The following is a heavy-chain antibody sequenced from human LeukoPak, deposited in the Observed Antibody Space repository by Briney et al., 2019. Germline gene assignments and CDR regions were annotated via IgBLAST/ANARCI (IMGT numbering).Heavy chain of an antibody. J-gene: IGHJ4*02. CDR1: GGSISSSSYY. V-gene: IGHV4-39*01. CDR2: ISHSGST. D-gene: IGHD5/OR15-5a*01. CDR3: ATGGGLAVSHM. Sequence: YPSETLSLTCTVSGGSISSSSYYWGWIRQPPGKGLEWIGTISHSGSTYYNPSLKSRVTISGDTSKNQFSLKLSSVTAADTAVYFCATGGGLAVSHMWGQGTLVNVSS.